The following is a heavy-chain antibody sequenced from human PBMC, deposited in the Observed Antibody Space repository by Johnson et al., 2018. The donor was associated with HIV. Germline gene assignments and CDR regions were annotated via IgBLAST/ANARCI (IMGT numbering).Heavy chain of an antibody. Sequence: QVQLVESGGGVVQPGRSLRLSCAASGFTFSSYAMHWVRQAPGKGLEWVAVISYDGSNKYYADSVKGRFTISRDNSKNTLYLQMNSLRAEETAVYYCARERGAKTEGDRAFDIWGQGTMVTVSS. D-gene: IGHD3-16*01. CDR1: GFTFSSYA. CDR3: ARERGAKTEGDRAFDI. CDR2: ISYDGSNK. V-gene: IGHV3-30-3*01. J-gene: IGHJ3*02.